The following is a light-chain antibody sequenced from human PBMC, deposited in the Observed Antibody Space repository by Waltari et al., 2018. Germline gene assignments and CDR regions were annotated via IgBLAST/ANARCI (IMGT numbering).Light chain of an antibody. CDR1: QSVGRA. J-gene: IGKJ1*01. CDR3: QMYVRLPVT. V-gene: IGKV3-20*01. Sequence: EIVLTQSPGTLALSPGERATLYCRASQSVGRALAWYQQKPGQAPRLLIYDASSRATGISDKFSGSGSGTDFSLTISRVEQEDFAVYFCQMYVRLPVTFGQGTKVEVK. CDR2: DAS.